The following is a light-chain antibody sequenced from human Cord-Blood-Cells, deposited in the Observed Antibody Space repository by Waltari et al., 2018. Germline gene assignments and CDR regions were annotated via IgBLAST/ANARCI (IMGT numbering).Light chain of an antibody. CDR2: DAS. CDR3: QQYDNLPLT. V-gene: IGKV1-33*01. J-gene: IGKJ4*01. CDR1: QDISNY. Sequence: DIQMTQSPSSLSASVGDRVTITCPASQDISNYLNWYQQKPGKAPKLLIYDASTLETGVPSRFSGSGSGTDFTFTISSLQPEDITTYYCQQYDNLPLTFCGGTKVEIK.